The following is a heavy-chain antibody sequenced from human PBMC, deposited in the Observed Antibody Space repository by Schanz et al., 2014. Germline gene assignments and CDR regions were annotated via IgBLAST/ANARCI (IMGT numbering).Heavy chain of an antibody. CDR2: MNPNSGNP. V-gene: IGHV1-8*01. J-gene: IGHJ6*02. Sequence: QVQLVQSGAEVKKPGASVKVSCTASGYTFTSYDINWVRQAPGQGLEWLGWMNPNSGNPGFAQKFRGRVTMTTDTSTSTAYMELRSLRSDDTAVYYCARDNLVSSSWYNYYGMDVWGQGTTVTVSS. CDR3: ARDNLVSSSWYNYYGMDV. D-gene: IGHD6-13*01. CDR1: GYTFTSYD.